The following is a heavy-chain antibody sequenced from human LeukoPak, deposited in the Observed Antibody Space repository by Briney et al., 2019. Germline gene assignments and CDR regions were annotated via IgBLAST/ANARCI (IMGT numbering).Heavy chain of an antibody. V-gene: IGHV1-24*01. Sequence: ASVKVSCKVSGYTLTELSMHWVRQAPGKGLEWMGGFDPEDGETIYAQKFQGRVTMTWDTSIGTAYMELSSLRSEDTAMYYCARGRYTSGLGFYWGQGSLVTVSA. CDR1: GYTLTELS. CDR2: FDPEDGET. D-gene: IGHD5-12*01. CDR3: ARGRYTSGLGFY. J-gene: IGHJ4*02.